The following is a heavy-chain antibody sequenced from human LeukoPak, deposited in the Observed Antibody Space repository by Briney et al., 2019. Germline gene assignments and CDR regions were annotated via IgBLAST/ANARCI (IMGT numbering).Heavy chain of an antibody. CDR3: ARDLYRIVVVPHYFDS. CDR2: ISLSSAYI. V-gene: IGHV3-21*01. D-gene: IGHD3-22*01. CDR1: GFTFSSYS. J-gene: IGHJ4*02. Sequence: GGSLRLSCAASGFTFSSYSMNWVRQAPGKGLEWVSSISLSSAYIYYADSVKGRITISRDNAKNSLYLQMNSLRAEDTAVYYCARDLYRIVVVPHYFDSWGQGTLVTVSS.